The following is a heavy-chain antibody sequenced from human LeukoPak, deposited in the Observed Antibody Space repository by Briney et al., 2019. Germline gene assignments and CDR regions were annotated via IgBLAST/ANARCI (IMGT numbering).Heavy chain of an antibody. D-gene: IGHD5-12*01. J-gene: IGHJ3*02. CDR3: ARVAKRGYSGYPYAFDI. V-gene: IGHV3-30-3*01. Sequence: GGSLRLSCAASGFTFSSYAMHWVRQAPGKGLEWVAVISYDGSNKYYADSVKGRFTISRDNSKNTLYLQMNSLRAEDTAVYYCARVAKRGYSGYPYAFDIWGQGTMVTVSS. CDR2: ISYDGSNK. CDR1: GFTFSSYA.